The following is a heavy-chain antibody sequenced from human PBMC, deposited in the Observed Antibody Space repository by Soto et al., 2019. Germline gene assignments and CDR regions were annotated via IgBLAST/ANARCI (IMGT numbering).Heavy chain of an antibody. D-gene: IGHD4-17*01. V-gene: IGHV4-30-4*01. CDR1: GGSISSGDYY. CDR2: IYYSGST. J-gene: IGHJ2*01. Sequence: QVQLQESGPGLVKPSQTLSLTCTVSGGSISSGDYYWSWIRQPPGKGLDWIGYIYYSGSTYYNPSLKSRVTISVDTSKIQFSLKLSSVTAADTAVYYCAREPTLYGDHRYFDLWGRGTLVTVSS. CDR3: AREPTLYGDHRYFDL.